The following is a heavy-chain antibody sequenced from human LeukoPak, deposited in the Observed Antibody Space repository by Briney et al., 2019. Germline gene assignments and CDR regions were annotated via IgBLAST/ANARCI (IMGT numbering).Heavy chain of an antibody. CDR2: IGTAGDP. CDR1: GFTFSSYD. J-gene: IGHJ3*02. V-gene: IGHV3-13*05. Sequence: GGSLRLSCVASGFTFSSYDMHWVRQAPGEGLEWVSGIGTAGDPNYPGSVKGRFTISRENAKNSLYLQMNSLRAGDTAVYYCARGAIAGAFDIWGQGTMVTVSS. CDR3: ARGAIAGAFDI.